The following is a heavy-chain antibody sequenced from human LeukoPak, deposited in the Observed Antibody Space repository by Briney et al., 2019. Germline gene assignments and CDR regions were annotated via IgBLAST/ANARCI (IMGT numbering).Heavy chain of an antibody. CDR2: IIPIFGTA. CDR1: GGTFSSYA. J-gene: IGHJ5*02. Sequence: SVKDSCKASGGTFSSYAISWVRQAPGHGLEWMGGIIPIFGTANYAQKFQGRVTITADESTSTAYMELSSLRSEDTAVYYCARGWEYQLLPPNWFDPWGQGTLVTVSS. V-gene: IGHV1-69*13. CDR3: ARGWEYQLLPPNWFDP. D-gene: IGHD2-2*01.